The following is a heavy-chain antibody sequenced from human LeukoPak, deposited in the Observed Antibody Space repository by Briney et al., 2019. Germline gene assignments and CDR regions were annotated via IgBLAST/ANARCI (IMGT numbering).Heavy chain of an antibody. CDR1: GFTFSSYA. J-gene: IGHJ3*01. CDR2: INADGSTT. Sequence: QPGGSLRLSCAASGFTFSSYAMSWVRQAPGKGLVWVSLINADGSTTTYADSVKGRFTISRDNARNTVSLQMNSLTIEDTAVYYCVVVVVPPDSDAFDVWGQGTMITVSS. CDR3: VVVVVPPDSDAFDV. V-gene: IGHV3-74*01. D-gene: IGHD2-15*01.